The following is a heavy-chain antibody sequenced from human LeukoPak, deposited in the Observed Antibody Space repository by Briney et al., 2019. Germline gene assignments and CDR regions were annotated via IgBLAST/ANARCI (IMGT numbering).Heavy chain of an antibody. Sequence: GGALQISCKGSGYSFTSYWIGWGRRMPGKGVEWMGSIYPGDSDTRYSPSFQGQVTISADKSINTAYLQWSSLRASDTAMYYCAKEVRAFDYWGQGTLVTVSS. CDR2: IYPGDSDT. CDR1: GYSFTSYW. V-gene: IGHV5-51*01. J-gene: IGHJ4*02. CDR3: AKEVRAFDY.